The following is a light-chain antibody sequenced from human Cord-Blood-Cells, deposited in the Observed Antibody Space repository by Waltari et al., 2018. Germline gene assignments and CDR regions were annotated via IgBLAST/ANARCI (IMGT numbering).Light chain of an antibody. CDR2: AAS. CDR1: QGISSY. Sequence: ATRMTQSPSSISASTGDSVTITCRASQGISSYLAWYQQKPGKAPKLLIYAASTLQSGVPSRFSGSGSGTDFTLTISCLQSEDFATYYCQQYYSYPRTFGQGTKVEIK. J-gene: IGKJ1*01. CDR3: QQYYSYPRT. V-gene: IGKV1-8*01.